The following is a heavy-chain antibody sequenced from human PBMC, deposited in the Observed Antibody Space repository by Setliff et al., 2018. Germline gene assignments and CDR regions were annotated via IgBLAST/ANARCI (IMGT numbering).Heavy chain of an antibody. D-gene: IGHD2-8*02. V-gene: IGHV3-74*01. J-gene: IGHJ6*03. CDR2: INSDGSST. Sequence: GGSLRLSCAASGFTFTTYWMYWVRQSPGKGLAWVSRINSDGSSTTYADSVKGRFTISRDNVKNTLYLQMNSLRAEDTAVYFCTRVWSMVSDSYYFYMDVWGKGTTVTVSS. CDR1: GFTFTTYW. CDR3: TRVWSMVSDSYYFYMDV.